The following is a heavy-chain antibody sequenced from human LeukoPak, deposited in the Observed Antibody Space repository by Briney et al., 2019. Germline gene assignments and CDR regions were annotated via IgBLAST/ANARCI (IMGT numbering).Heavy chain of an antibody. D-gene: IGHD4-17*01. J-gene: IGHJ6*02. Sequence: PSETLSLTCAVSGGSISSSNWWSWVRQPPGKGLGWIGEIYHSGSTNYNPSLKSRVTISVDKSKNQFSLKLSSVTAADTAVYYCASINGDYVDYYYGMDVWGQGTTVTVSS. CDR3: ASINGDYVDYYYGMDV. V-gene: IGHV4-4*02. CDR2: IYHSGST. CDR1: GGSISSSNW.